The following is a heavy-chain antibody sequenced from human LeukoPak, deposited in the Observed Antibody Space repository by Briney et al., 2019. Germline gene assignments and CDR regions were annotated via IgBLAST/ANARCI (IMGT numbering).Heavy chain of an antibody. CDR3: ARVTESYGSGRRHNYYYYYMDV. CDR1: GYSISSGYY. CDR2: IYHSGST. Sequence: ETLSLTCTVSGYSISSGYYWGWIRQPPGKGLEWIGSIYHSGSTYYNPSLKSRVTISVDTSKNQFSLKLSSVTAADTAVYYCARVTESYGSGRRHNYYYYYMDVWGKGTTVTISS. J-gene: IGHJ6*03. D-gene: IGHD3-10*01. V-gene: IGHV4-38-2*02.